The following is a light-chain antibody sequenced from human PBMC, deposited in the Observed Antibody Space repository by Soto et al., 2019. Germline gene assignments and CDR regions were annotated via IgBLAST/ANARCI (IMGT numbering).Light chain of an antibody. CDR2: GAS. CDR3: QQYGDWPPET. J-gene: IGKJ2*01. Sequence: EVVLTQSPATLSVSPGDRATLSCRASQSVSRNLAWYQQKPGQAPRLLIYGASTRATGAPARLSGSGSATEFTLSISSLQSEDVAVYYCQQYGDWPPETFGQGTKLEI. V-gene: IGKV3-15*01. CDR1: QSVSRN.